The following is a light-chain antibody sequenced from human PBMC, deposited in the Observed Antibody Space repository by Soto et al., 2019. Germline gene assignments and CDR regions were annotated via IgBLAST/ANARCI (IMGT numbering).Light chain of an antibody. J-gene: IGLJ3*02. V-gene: IGLV1-44*01. CDR1: GSNIRRNN. CDR2: TDF. Sequence: QSVLTQPPSASGTPGQRVTISCSGGGSNIRRNNVNWYQHFPGTAPRLLIYTDFKRPAGVPDRFSASKSGTSASLAISGLQSADEADYYCATWDDSLNGWVFGGGTKLTVL. CDR3: ATWDDSLNGWV.